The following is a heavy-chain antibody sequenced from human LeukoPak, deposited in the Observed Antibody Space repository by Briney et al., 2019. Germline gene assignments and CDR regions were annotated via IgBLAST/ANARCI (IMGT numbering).Heavy chain of an antibody. J-gene: IGHJ4*02. D-gene: IGHD6-6*01. V-gene: IGHV3-30-3*02. CDR2: ISHDGSNK. Sequence: GRSLRLSCAASGFTFSSYAIHWVRQAPGQGLEWVAVISHDGSNKNYAESVKGRFTISRDNSKNTVYLQMNSLRPEDTAVYYCAKRGTAARPGENYFDYWGQGTLVTVSS. CDR1: GFTFSSYA. CDR3: AKRGTAARPGENYFDY.